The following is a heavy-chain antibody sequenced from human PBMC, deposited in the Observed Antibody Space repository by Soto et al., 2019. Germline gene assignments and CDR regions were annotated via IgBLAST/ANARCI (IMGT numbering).Heavy chain of an antibody. CDR2: IKQDEREK. CDR1: GFAFSSYY. V-gene: IGHV3-7*01. Sequence: VKLVESGGGLVQPGGSLRLSCAASGFAFSSYYMSWVRQAPGTGLEWVANIKQDEREKYYLDSVKGRFTISRDDAKNSLYVQKTSLRVDDTGVYYCAREQRANCYFDYWGQGALVTVSS. D-gene: IGHD6-25*01. CDR3: AREQRANCYFDY. J-gene: IGHJ4*02.